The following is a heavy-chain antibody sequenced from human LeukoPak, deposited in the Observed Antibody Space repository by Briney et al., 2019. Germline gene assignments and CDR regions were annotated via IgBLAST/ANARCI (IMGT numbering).Heavy chain of an antibody. J-gene: IGHJ4*02. D-gene: IGHD5-24*01. CDR3: AKESPVEMATIPFDY. V-gene: IGHV3-30-3*01. Sequence: PGGSLRLSCAASEFTFSNYAVHWVRQAPGKGLQWVAVISYDGNTIHYADSVKGRFTISRDTSKNTLYLQMNSLRAEDTAVYYCAKESPVEMATIPFDYWGQGTLVTVSS. CDR1: EFTFSNYA. CDR2: ISYDGNTI.